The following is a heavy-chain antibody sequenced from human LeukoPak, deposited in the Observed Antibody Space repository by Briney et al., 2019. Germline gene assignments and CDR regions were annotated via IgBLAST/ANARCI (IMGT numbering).Heavy chain of an antibody. V-gene: IGHV4-30-2*01. J-gene: IGHJ5*01. CDR1: GGSISSGGYS. CDR3: ARSRQASGLFNS. CDR2: IYHSGST. Sequence: SETLSLTCAVSGGSISSGGYSWSWIRQPPGKGLEWIGYIYHSGSTYYNPSLKSRVTISVDRSKNQFSLKLSSVTAADTAVYYCARSRQASGLFNSWGQGTLVVVSS. D-gene: IGHD3-10*01.